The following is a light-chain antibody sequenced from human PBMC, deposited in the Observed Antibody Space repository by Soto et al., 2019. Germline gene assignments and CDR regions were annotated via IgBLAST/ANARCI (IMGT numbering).Light chain of an antibody. J-gene: IGKJ2*01. CDR3: QQYDTSPPMYT. Sequence: EIVLMQSPGILSLSPGDRATLSCRASQSVDSTYLAWYQQKPDQSPRLLIYATSTRAAGIPDRFSGSGSGTDFTLTISRLEPDDVAVYYCQQYDTSPPMYTFGQGTKVDIK. CDR1: QSVDSTY. V-gene: IGKV3-20*01. CDR2: ATS.